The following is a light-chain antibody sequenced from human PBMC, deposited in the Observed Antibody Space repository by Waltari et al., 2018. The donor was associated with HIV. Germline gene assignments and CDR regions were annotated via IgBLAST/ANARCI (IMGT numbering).Light chain of an antibody. J-gene: IGKJ2*01. Sequence: RVNITCRPSRRIGNRLAWYQQRPSQAPNLLISKASNLEGAVPSNFSGSGSGTHFTLTISGLRPDDFATYYCQQYSDFPVTFGQGTKL. CDR2: KAS. CDR3: QQYSDFPVT. CDR1: RRIGNR. V-gene: IGKV1-5*03.